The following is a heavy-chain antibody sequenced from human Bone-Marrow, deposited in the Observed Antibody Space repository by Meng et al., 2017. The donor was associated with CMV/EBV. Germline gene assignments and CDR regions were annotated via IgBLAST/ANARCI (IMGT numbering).Heavy chain of an antibody. CDR1: GFTFSSYW. J-gene: IGHJ6*02. CDR3: ARDLVRHQLLYYYGMDV. D-gene: IGHD2-2*01. Sequence: GGSLRLSCAASGFTFSSYWMPWVRQAPGKGLEWEANIKQDGSEKYYVDSVKGRFTISRDNAKNSLYLQMNSLRAEDTAVYYCARDLVRHQLLYYYGMDVWGQGTTVTVSS. V-gene: IGHV3-7*01. CDR2: IKQDGSEK.